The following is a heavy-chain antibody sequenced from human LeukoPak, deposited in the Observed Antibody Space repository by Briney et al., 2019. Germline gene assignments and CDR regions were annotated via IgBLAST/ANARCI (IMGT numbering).Heavy chain of an antibody. J-gene: IGHJ4*02. CDR2: ISGSGGST. Sequence: GRSLRLYCAASGFTFSSYAMSWVRQAPGKGLEWVSGISGSGGSTYYADSVKGRFTISRDNSKNTLYLQMNSLRAEDTAVYYCARLRYYGSGSWIDYWGQGTLVTVSS. V-gene: IGHV3-23*01. D-gene: IGHD3-10*01. CDR3: ARLRYYGSGSWIDY. CDR1: GFTFSSYA.